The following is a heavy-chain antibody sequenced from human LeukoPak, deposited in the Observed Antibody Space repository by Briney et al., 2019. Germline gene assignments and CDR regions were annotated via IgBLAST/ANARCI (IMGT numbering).Heavy chain of an antibody. CDR2: ISSTGGTT. Sequence: PGGSLRLSCAASGFTFSRHGINWVRQAPGKGLEWVSSISSTGGTTYYADSVKGRFTISRDNSKNTLYLQMNSLRAEDTAIYYCAKNGDRGAYCTGGTCYPYFYYYMDVWGKGTTVTI. V-gene: IGHV3-23*01. CDR3: AKNGDRGAYCTGGTCYPYFYYYMDV. CDR1: GFTFSRHG. D-gene: IGHD2-15*01. J-gene: IGHJ6*03.